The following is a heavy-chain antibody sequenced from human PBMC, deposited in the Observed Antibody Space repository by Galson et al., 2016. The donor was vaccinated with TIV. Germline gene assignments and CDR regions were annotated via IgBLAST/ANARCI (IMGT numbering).Heavy chain of an antibody. CDR2: IYPLDSCS. CDR3: ARLPGFCDRGVCFGDYFYGMEV. CDR1: GYSFTKYW. J-gene: IGHJ6*02. D-gene: IGHD2-21*01. Sequence: EVKLVQSGAEVKKPGESLKISCKGSGYSFTKYWIGWVRQMPGKGLEWMGIIYPLDSCSSYSPSFQGQFSISADKSISIAYLQWNSLEASDTAMYFCARLPGFCDRGVCFGDYFYGMEVWGQGTTVTVSS. V-gene: IGHV5-51*01.